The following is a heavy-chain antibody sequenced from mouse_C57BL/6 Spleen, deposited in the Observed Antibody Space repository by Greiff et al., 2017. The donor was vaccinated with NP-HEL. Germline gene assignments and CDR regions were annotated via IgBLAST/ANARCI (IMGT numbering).Heavy chain of an antibody. V-gene: IGHV2-2*01. J-gene: IGHJ1*03. D-gene: IGHD1-1*01. CDR2: IWSGGST. CDR1: GFSLTSYG. Sequence: QVQLKQSGPGLVQPSQSLSITCTVSGFSLTSYGVHWVRQSPGKGLEWLGVIWSGGSTDYNAAFISRLSISKDNSKSQVFFKMNSLQADDTAIYYCARTPDYYGSSWYFDVWGTGTTVTVSS. CDR3: ARTPDYYGSSWYFDV.